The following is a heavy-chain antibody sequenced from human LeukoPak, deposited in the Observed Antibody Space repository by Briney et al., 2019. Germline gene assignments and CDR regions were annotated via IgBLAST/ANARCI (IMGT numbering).Heavy chain of an antibody. D-gene: IGHD6-13*01. CDR2: IYSGGST. CDR3: ARDLSSSWYNFMDY. V-gene: IGHV3-66*02. J-gene: IGHJ4*02. Sequence: PGGSLRLSCAASGFTVNSNYMSWVRQAPGRGVGWVSVIYSGGSTYYADSVKGRFTISRDNSKNTLYLQMNSQRAEDTAVYYCARDLSSSWYNFMDYWGQGTLVTVS. CDR1: GFTVNSNY.